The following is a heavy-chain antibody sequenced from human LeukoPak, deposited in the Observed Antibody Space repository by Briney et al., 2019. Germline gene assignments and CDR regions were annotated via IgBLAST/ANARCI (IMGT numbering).Heavy chain of an antibody. Sequence: KASETLSLTCTVSGGSITTYYWSWIRQPPGKGLEWIGYIYDGGSANYNPSLESRVTISVDTSKNQFSLKLSSVTAADTAVYYCARDRGVRVFDIWGQGTMVTVSS. V-gene: IGHV4-59*01. CDR2: IYDGGSA. CDR1: GGSITTYY. J-gene: IGHJ3*02. CDR3: ARDRGVRVFDI. D-gene: IGHD3-10*01.